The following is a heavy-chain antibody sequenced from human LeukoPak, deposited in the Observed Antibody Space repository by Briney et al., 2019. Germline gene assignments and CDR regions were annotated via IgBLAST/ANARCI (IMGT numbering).Heavy chain of an antibody. CDR2: INSGGIT. CDR3: ARLIYTYDSYFFDY. V-gene: IGHV3-53*01. D-gene: IGHD5-18*01. Sequence: GGSLRLSCAASGFTVSSNYMSWVRQAPGKGLEWVSVINSGGITSYADSVKGRFTVSGDNSKNTLYLQMNSLRADDTAVYYCARLIYTYDSYFFDYWGQGTLVTVSS. CDR1: GFTVSSNY. J-gene: IGHJ4*02.